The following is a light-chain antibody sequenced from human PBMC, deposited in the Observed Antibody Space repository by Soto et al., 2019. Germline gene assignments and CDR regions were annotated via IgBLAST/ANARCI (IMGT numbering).Light chain of an antibody. CDR1: SGDIGSYNR. CDR2: EVT. Sequence: LTQPASVSGSPGQSITISCTGTSGDIGSYNRVSWYQQHPGKAPKLIIYEVTDRPSGVSNRFSGSKSGNTASLTISGLQAEDEAEYYCSSYTNINTSACVFGTGTKVTVL. J-gene: IGLJ1*01. V-gene: IGLV2-14*01. CDR3: SSYTNINTSACV.